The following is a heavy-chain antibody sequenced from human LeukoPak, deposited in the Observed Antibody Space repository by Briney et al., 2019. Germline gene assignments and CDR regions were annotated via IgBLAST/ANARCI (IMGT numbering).Heavy chain of an antibody. J-gene: IGHJ6*02. D-gene: IGHD6-13*01. CDR2: IYYSGST. Sequence: SETLSLTCTVSGGSISSYYWSWIRQPPGKGLEWIRYIYYSGSTNYNPSLKSRVTISVDTSKNQFSLKLSSVTAADTAVYYCASSWYSPYYYGMDVWGQGTTVTVSS. CDR3: ASSWYSPYYYGMDV. CDR1: GGSISSYY. V-gene: IGHV4-59*01.